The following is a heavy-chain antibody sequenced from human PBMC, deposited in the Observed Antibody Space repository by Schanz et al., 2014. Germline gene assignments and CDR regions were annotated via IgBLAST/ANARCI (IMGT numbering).Heavy chain of an antibody. D-gene: IGHD6-13*01. J-gene: IGHJ1*01. CDR2: ISYDGSNK. Sequence: QVQLVESGGGLVKPGGSLRLSCAASRFTFSSYTMHWVRQAPGKGLEWVALISYDGSNKYYADSVKGRFAISRENSKNTMFLQMSSLRPEDTAVYYCATGRAASNFGSEYFLYWGQGTLVTVSS. V-gene: IGHV3-30*09. CDR1: RFTFSSYT. CDR3: ATGRAASNFGSEYFLY.